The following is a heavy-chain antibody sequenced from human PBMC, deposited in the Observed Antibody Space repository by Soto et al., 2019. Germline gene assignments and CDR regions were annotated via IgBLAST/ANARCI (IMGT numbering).Heavy chain of an antibody. V-gene: IGHV3-72*01. CDR2: SRDKVHSHTT. CDR3: ARGVVSTCYFDY. J-gene: IGHJ4*02. D-gene: IGHD5-12*01. CDR1: GFTFSDHY. Sequence: EVQLAESGGGLVQPGGSLRLSCAASGFTFSDHYMDWVRQAPGKGLEWVGRSRDKVHSHTTEYAASVKGRFTISRGDSENSLYLQMNSLKTEDTAVSYCARGVVSTCYFDYWGQGTLVTVSS.